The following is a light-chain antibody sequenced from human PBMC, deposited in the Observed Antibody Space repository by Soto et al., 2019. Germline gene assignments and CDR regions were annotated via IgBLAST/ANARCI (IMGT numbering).Light chain of an antibody. CDR2: DVS. V-gene: IGLV2-11*01. CDR3: CSYAGSYTYNYV. CDR1: SSDIGGYNY. J-gene: IGLJ1*01. Sequence: QSVLTPPPPVSGSPGQAVTISCTGTSSDIGGYNYVSWYQQHPGKAPKLMIYDVSKRPSGVPDRFSGSKSGNTASLTISGLQAEDEADYYCCSYAGSYTYNYVFGTGTKVTVL.